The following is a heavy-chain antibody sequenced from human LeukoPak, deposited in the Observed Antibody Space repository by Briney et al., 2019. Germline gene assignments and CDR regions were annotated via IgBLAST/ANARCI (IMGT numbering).Heavy chain of an antibody. CDR2: MNPNSGNT. V-gene: IGHV1-8*03. Sequence: ASVKVSCKASGYTFTSYDINWVRQATGQGLEWMGWMNPNSGNTGYAQKFQGGVTITRNTSISTAYMELSSLRSEDTAVYYCAARSYYSDSSAYDELDYWGQGTLVTVSS. CDR3: AARSYYSDSSAYDELDY. D-gene: IGHD3-22*01. J-gene: IGHJ4*02. CDR1: GYTFTSYD.